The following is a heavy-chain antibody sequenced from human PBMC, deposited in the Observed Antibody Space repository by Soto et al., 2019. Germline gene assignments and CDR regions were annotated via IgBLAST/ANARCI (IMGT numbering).Heavy chain of an antibody. CDR1: GGSFSGYY. CDR2: INHSGST. Sequence: PSETLSLTCAVYGGSFSGYYWSWIRQPPGKGLEWIGEINHSGSTNYNPSLKSRVTISVDTSKNQFSLKLSSVTAADTAVYYCARTPRGGVVVAATHYNYYGMDVWGQRTTVTVSS. J-gene: IGHJ6*02. CDR3: ARTPRGGVVVAATHYNYYGMDV. D-gene: IGHD2-15*01. V-gene: IGHV4-34*01.